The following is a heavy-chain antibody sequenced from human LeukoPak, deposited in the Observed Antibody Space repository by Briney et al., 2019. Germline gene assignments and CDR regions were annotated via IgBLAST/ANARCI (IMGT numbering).Heavy chain of an antibody. V-gene: IGHV3-43*01. Sequence: AGTLRLSCVASGFIIDDSIMHWVCKAQRPGLEWTSLINRDGSTPYYADSVKGRFTISRDNSKNSLFLQMNSLTPEDTAVYYCARDIRGNYFDSWGQGTLVTVSS. CDR1: GFIIDDSI. D-gene: IGHD3-16*01. CDR2: INRDGSTP. J-gene: IGHJ4*02. CDR3: ARDIRGNYFDS.